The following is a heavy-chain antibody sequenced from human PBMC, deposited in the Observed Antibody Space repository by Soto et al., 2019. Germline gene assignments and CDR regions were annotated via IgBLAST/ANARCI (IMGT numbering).Heavy chain of an antibody. CDR1: GFTFSSYG. V-gene: IGHV3-23*01. Sequence: EVQLLESGGGLVQPGGSLRLSCAASGFTFSSYGMSWVRQAPGKGLEWVSALSGSGGSTYYADSVKGRFTISRDNSKNTLYLQMNRLRAEDTAVDSWAKGGCGDYRIQNLVGDGMWGQGTLVTVCS. CDR3: AKGGCGDYRIQNLVGDGM. D-gene: IGHD4-17*01. J-gene: IGHJ4*02. CDR2: LSGSGGST.